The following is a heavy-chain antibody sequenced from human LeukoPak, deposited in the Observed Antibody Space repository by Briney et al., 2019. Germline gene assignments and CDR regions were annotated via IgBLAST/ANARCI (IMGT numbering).Heavy chain of an antibody. J-gene: IGHJ4*02. D-gene: IGHD5-24*01. CDR1: GGSMSSYY. CDR3: ARGARAGYNLDPFDY. V-gene: IGHV4-59*08. Sequence: PSETLSLTCTVSGGSMSSYYWSWIRQPPGKGLEWIGYIYMPSLKSRVTISVDTSKNQFSLKLSSVTAADTAVYYCARGARAGYNLDPFDYWGQGTLVTVSS.